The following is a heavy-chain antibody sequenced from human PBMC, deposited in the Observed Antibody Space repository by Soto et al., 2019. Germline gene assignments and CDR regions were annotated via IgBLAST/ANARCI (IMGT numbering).Heavy chain of an antibody. Sequence: GRSLGLSCAASGFSFITHSLAWVRQAAGKVPQWVSGLSGGGSNTFYIDSMRGRFTSSGDNSKNTGYLQMDSLRADDTSVYYCPWCSGCADAWGEANPVTVCS. CDR3: PWCSGCADA. CDR2: LSGGGSNT. D-gene: IGHD2-8*01. V-gene: IGHV3-23*01. J-gene: IGHJ1*01. CDR1: GFSFITHS.